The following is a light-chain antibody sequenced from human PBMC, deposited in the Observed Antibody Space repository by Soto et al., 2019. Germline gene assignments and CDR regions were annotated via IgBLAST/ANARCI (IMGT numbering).Light chain of an antibody. Sequence: EVVWTQSPHTLSLSPGDRVTLSCRASQSISSSYLAWYQQKPGQAPRLLIYGASSRAAGIPDRFSGSGSGTDFTLTISRLEPEDSAVYYSQQYGRSHWTFGQGTKVDIK. V-gene: IGKV3-20*01. CDR2: GAS. J-gene: IGKJ1*01. CDR1: QSISSSY. CDR3: QQYGRSHWT.